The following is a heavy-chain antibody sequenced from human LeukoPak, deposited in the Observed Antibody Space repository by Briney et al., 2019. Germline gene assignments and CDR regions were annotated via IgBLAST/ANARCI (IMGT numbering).Heavy chain of an antibody. CDR1: GGSISSYY. CDR3: ARHEWELGGRPDAFDI. D-gene: IGHD1-26*01. J-gene: IGHJ3*02. V-gene: IGHV4-59*08. CDR2: IYYSGST. Sequence: SETLSLTCTVSGGSISSYYWSWIRQPPGKGLEWIGYIYYSGSTNYNPSLKSRVTISVDTSKNQFSLKLSSVTAADTAVYYCARHEWELGGRPDAFDIWGQGTMVTVSS.